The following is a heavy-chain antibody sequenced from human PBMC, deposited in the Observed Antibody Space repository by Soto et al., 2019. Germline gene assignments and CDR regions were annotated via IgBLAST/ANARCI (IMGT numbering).Heavy chain of an antibody. J-gene: IGHJ4*02. D-gene: IGHD6-13*01. Sequence: GESLKISCKGSGYSFNKSWIGWVRHMPGKGLEGMGIIDAGDSQTIYGPSFQGQVTISADKSISTAYLQWSSLKASDAAIYYCARHTGNSWRGDYFDYWGQGTLVTVSS. CDR3: ARHTGNSWRGDYFDY. CDR2: IDAGDSQT. CDR1: GYSFNKSW. V-gene: IGHV5-51*01.